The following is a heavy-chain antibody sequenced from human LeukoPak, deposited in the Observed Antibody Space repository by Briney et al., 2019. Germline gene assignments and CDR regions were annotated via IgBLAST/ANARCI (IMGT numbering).Heavy chain of an antibody. CDR3: ARDHAGPYSTGWFPEYYFDY. CDR1: GFTFSSYS. CDR2: ISSSSSHI. D-gene: IGHD6-19*01. V-gene: IGHV3-21*01. J-gene: IGHJ4*02. Sequence: GGSLRLSCADFGFTFSSYSMNWVRQAPGKGLEWVSSISSSSSHIYYADSVKGRFTISRDNATNSLYLQMNSLRAEDTAVYYCARDHAGPYSTGWFPEYYFDYWGQGTLVTVSS.